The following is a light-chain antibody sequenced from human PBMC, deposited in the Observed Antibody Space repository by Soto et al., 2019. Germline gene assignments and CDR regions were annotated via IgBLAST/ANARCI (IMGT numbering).Light chain of an antibody. CDR2: EVS. CDR3: RSYAGTGTWV. CDR1: SSDVGGYNY. Sequence: QSALTQPASVSGSPGQSITISCTGTSSDVGGYNYVSWYQQHPGKAPKLMIYEVSNRPSGVSNRFSGSKSGNTASLTISGLQAEDEADYYCRSYAGTGTWVFGGGTKVTVL. V-gene: IGLV2-14*01. J-gene: IGLJ3*02.